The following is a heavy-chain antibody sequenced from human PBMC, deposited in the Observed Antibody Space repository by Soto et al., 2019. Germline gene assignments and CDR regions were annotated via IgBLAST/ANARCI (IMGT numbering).Heavy chain of an antibody. D-gene: IGHD1-26*01. CDR3: ARTPDGGGSAL. V-gene: IGHV1-18*01. CDR1: GYTFPSYG. J-gene: IGHJ4*02. Sequence: QVQLVQSGAEMKKPGASVKVSCKASGYTFPSYGISWLRQAPGQGLEWMGWISAYNGNTHFAQKFQGRVTMTTDTSTTTAYMELRSLRSDDTAVYYCARTPDGGGSALWCQGTLVTVSS. CDR2: ISAYNGNT.